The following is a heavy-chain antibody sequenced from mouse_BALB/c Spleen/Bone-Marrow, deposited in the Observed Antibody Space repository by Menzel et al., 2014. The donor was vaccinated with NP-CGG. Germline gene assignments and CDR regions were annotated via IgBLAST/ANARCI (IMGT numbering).Heavy chain of an antibody. J-gene: IGHJ3*01. D-gene: IGHD2-4*01. Sequence: EVQVVESGGGLVKSGGSLKLSCAASGFSFSNYGMSWVRRTPEKRLEWVATISGDGRYTFYSDSVRGRFTISRDNAKYNLYLQLSSLRSADTALYYCARHAYYDQTEVSFVYWGQGTLVTVSA. CDR2: ISGDGRYT. V-gene: IGHV5-9-2*01. CDR1: GFSFSNYG. CDR3: ARHAYYDQTEVSFVY.